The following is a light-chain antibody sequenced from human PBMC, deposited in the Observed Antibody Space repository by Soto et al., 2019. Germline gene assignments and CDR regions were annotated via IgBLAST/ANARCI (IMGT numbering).Light chain of an antibody. V-gene: IGKV1-39*01. J-gene: IGKJ4*01. CDR3: QQSHRIPPT. Sequence: DIQMTQSPSSLSASVGDRVTINCRASQSIDTHLNWYQQNPGKAPKLLIFAASYLQNGVPSRFSGSGSGTDFALTISSLQPEDFATYYCQQSHRIPPTFGGGTKVEIK. CDR1: QSIDTH. CDR2: AAS.